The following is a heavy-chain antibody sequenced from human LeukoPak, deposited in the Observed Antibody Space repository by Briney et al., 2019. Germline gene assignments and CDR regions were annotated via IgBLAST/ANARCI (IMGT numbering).Heavy chain of an antibody. J-gene: IGHJ4*02. CDR1: GGSISSYY. CDR2: IYYSGST. V-gene: IGHV4-59*01. CDR3: ARGPTRYYFDY. Sequence: SETLSLTCTVSGGSISSYYWSWIRQPPGKGLEWIGYIYYSGSTNYNPSLKSRVTISVDTSKNQFSLKLSSVTAADTAVYYCARGPTRYYFDYWGQGTLVTVSS.